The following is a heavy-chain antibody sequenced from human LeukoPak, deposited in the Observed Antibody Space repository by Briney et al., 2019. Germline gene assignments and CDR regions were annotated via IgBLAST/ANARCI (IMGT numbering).Heavy chain of an antibody. J-gene: IGHJ4*02. CDR1: GGSISSYY. CDR2: IYYSGST. V-gene: IGHV4-59*01. CDR3: ARGPTRYYFDY. Sequence: SETLSLTCTVSGGSISSYYWSWIRQPPGKGLEWIGYIYYSGSTNYNPSLKSRVTISVDTSKNQFSLKLSSVTAADTAVYYCARGPTRYYFDYWGQGTLVTVSS.